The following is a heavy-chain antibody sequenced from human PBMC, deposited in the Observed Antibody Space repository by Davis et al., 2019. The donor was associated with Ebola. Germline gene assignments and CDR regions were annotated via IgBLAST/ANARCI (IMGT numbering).Heavy chain of an antibody. CDR2: ISYDGSNK. CDR1: GFTFSSYG. J-gene: IGHJ4*02. Sequence: GESLKISCAASGFTFSSYGMHWVRQAPGKGLEWVAVISYDGSNKYYADSVKGRFTISRDNSKNTLYLQMNSLRAEDTAVYYCARVTNLGYWGQGTLVTVSS. V-gene: IGHV3-30*03. D-gene: IGHD4-17*01. CDR3: ARVTNLGY.